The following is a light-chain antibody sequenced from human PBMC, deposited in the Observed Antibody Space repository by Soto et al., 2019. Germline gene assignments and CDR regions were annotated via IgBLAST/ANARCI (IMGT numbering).Light chain of an antibody. CDR1: QSVSSSY. CDR3: QQYCNTPGT. J-gene: IGKJ1*01. CDR2: GAS. V-gene: IGKV3-20*01. Sequence: EIVLTQSPGTLSLSPGERATLSCRASQSVSSSYLARYQQKPGQAPRLLIYGASSRATGIPDRFSCSGSGTDLTLTISRLEPEDIAVYYCQQYCNTPGTFGQVTKVEIK.